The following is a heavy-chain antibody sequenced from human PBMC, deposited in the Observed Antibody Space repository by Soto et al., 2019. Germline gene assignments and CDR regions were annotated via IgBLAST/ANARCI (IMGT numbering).Heavy chain of an antibody. CDR3: ARVSCSSTSCYLFGMDV. Sequence: PSETLSLTCTVSGGSISSYYWSWIRQPPGKGLEWIGYIYYSGSTNYNPSLKSRVTISVDTSKNQFSLKLSSVTAADTAVYYCARVSCSSTSCYLFGMDVWGQGTPVTVSS. CDR2: IYYSGST. D-gene: IGHD2-2*01. V-gene: IGHV4-59*01. CDR1: GGSISSYY. J-gene: IGHJ6*02.